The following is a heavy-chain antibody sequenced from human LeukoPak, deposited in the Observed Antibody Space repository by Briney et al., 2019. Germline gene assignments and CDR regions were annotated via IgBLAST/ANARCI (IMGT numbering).Heavy chain of an antibody. CDR2: IIPIFGTA. CDR1: GGTFISYA. D-gene: IGHD4-17*01. CDR3: ARDPLVYGDAVEYFQH. V-gene: IGHV1-69*05. Sequence: GASVKVSCKASGGTFISYAISWVLQAPGQGLEWMGRIIPIFGTANYAQKFQGRVTITTDESTSTAYMDLSSLRSEDTAVYYCARDPLVYGDAVEYFQHWGQGTLVTVSS. J-gene: IGHJ1*01.